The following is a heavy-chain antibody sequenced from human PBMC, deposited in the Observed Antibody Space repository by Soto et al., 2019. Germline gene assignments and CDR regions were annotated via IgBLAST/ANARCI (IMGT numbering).Heavy chain of an antibody. CDR1: GYSFTSYW. CDR3: ARLKWELRFDDALDI. CDR2: IDPSDSYT. D-gene: IGHD1-26*01. V-gene: IGHV5-10-1*01. Sequence: GESLKISCKGSGYSFTSYWISWVRQMPGKGLEWMGRIDPSDSYTNYSPSFQGHVTISADKSISTAYLQWSSLKASDTAMYYCARLKWELRFDDALDIWGQGTMVTVSS. J-gene: IGHJ3*02.